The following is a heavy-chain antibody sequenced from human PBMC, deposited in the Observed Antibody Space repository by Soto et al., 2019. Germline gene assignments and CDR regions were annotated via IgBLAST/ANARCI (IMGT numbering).Heavy chain of an antibody. J-gene: IGHJ6*03. CDR2: IYSGGST. CDR1: GFTVSSNY. Sequence: GGSLRLSCAASGFTVSSNYMSWVRQAPGKGLEWVSVIYSGGSTYYADSVKGRFTISRDNSNNTLYLQMNSLRAEDTAVYYCARHYSSPDYYYYMDVWGKGTTVTVSS. D-gene: IGHD6-13*01. CDR3: ARHYSSPDYYYYMDV. V-gene: IGHV3-66*04.